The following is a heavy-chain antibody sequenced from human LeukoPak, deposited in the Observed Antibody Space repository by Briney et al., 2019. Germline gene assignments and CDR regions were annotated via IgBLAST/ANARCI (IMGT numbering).Heavy chain of an antibody. V-gene: IGHV4-38-2*01. D-gene: IGHD3-9*01. CDR2: IYHSGST. J-gene: IGHJ4*02. Sequence: PSETLSLTCAVSGYSISSGYYWGWIQQPPGKGLEWIGSIYHSGSTYYNPSLKSRVTISVDTSKNQFSLKLSSVTAADTAVYYCASAYYDILTGYFDYWGQGTLVTVSS. CDR3: ASAYYDILTGYFDY. CDR1: GYSISSGYY.